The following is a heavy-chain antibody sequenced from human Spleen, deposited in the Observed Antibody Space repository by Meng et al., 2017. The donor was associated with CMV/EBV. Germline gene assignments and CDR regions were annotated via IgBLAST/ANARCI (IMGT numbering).Heavy chain of an antibody. CDR1: GYTFPSYD. V-gene: IGHV1-8*01. Sequence: KAAGYTFPSYDINWVRQATGQGLEWMGWMNPNSGNTGYAQKFQGRVTMTRNTSISTAYMELSSLRSEDTAVYYCARVYDFWSGYYLRYWGQGTLVTVSS. J-gene: IGHJ4*02. CDR2: MNPNSGNT. CDR3: ARVYDFWSGYYLRY. D-gene: IGHD3-3*01.